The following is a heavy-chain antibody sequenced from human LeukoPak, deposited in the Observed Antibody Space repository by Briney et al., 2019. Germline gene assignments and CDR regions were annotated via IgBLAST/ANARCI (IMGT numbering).Heavy chain of an antibody. CDR3: TRPHTYYYDSSGYYYVDY. CDR1: GCTFSGSA. D-gene: IGHD3-22*01. Sequence: GGSLKLSCAASGCTFSGSAMHWVRQASGKGLEWVGRIRSKANSYATAYAASVKGRVTLSRDDSKTTAYLKMHSLQTEDTAVYYCTRPHTYYYDSSGYYYVDYWGQGTLVTVSS. CDR2: IRSKANSYAT. V-gene: IGHV3-73*01. J-gene: IGHJ4*02.